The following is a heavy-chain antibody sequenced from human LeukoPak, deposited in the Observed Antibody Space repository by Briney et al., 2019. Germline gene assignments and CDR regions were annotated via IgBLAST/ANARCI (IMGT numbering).Heavy chain of an antibody. CDR2: MNTNSGNT. J-gene: IGHJ5*02. V-gene: IGHV1-8*01. CDR3: ASEYSSSSVWFDP. Sequence: ASVTVSCKASGYTFTSYDINWVRQATGQGLEWMGWMNTNSGNTGYAQKFQGRVTMTRNTSISTAYMELSSLRSEDTAVYYCASEYSSSSVWFDPWGQGTLVTVSS. CDR1: GYTFTSYD. D-gene: IGHD6-6*01.